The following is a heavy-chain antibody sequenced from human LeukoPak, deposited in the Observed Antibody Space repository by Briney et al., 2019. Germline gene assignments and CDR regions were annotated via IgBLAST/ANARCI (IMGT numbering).Heavy chain of an antibody. V-gene: IGHV4-59*12. CDR2: IYYSGST. J-gene: IGHJ3*02. CDR1: GGSISSYY. D-gene: IGHD2-2*01. Sequence: SETLSLTCTVSGGSISSYYWSWIRQPPGKGLEWIGYIYYSGSTNYNPSLKSRVTISVDTSKNQFPLKLSSVTAADTAVYYCARGPGHIVVVPAALDAFDIWGQGTMVTVSS. CDR3: ARGPGHIVVVPAALDAFDI.